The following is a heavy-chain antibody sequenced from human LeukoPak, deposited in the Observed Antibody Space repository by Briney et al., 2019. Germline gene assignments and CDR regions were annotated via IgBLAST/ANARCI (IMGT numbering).Heavy chain of an antibody. J-gene: IGHJ5*02. CDR3: AREGFVDSYGYA. V-gene: IGHV3-30-3*01. CDR1: GFTFSSYA. D-gene: IGHD5-18*01. Sequence: GRSLRLSCAASGFTFSSYAMPWVRQAPGKGLEWVAVISYDGSNKYYADSVKGRFTISRDNSKNTLYLQMNSLRAEDTAVYYCAREGFVDSYGYAWGQGTLVTVSS. CDR2: ISYDGSNK.